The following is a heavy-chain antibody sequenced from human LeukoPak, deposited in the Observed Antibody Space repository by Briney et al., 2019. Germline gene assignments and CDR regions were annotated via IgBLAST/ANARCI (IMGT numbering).Heavy chain of an antibody. CDR1: GGSISTYY. D-gene: IGHD5-18*01. J-gene: IGHJ4*02. CDR2: IYSSGST. CDR3: ARGYSYGYVDY. Sequence: QLQLKESGPGLVKPSETLSLTCTVSGGSISTYYWCWIRQPPGRGLEWIGYIYSSGSTNYNPSLKSRVTISVDTSKNQFSLKLSSVTTADTAVYYCARGYSYGYVDYWGQGTLVTVSS. V-gene: IGHV4-59*01.